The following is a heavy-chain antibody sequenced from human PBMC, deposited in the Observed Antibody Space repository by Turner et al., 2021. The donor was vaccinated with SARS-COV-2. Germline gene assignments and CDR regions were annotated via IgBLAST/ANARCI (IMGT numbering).Heavy chain of an antibody. V-gene: IGHV1-69*08. D-gene: IGHD6-13*01. Sequence: QVQLVQSGAEVKKPGSSVKVSCKASGGTFSSYTCSWVRQAPGQGLEWMGRIIPILGIAKYAQKFQGRVTITADKSTSTAYMELSSLRSEDTAVYYCARDEGEIAAAGIVYYYGMDVWGQGTTVTVSS. J-gene: IGHJ6*02. CDR2: IIPILGIA. CDR3: ARDEGEIAAAGIVYYYGMDV. CDR1: GGTFSSYT.